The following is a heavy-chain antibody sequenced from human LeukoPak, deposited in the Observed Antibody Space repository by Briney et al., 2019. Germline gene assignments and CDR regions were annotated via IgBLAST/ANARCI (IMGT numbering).Heavy chain of an antibody. J-gene: IGHJ4*02. CDR2: ISRNSLYM. CDR3: ARDKVGHDFWSGYSDF. D-gene: IGHD3-3*01. Sequence: PGRSLRLSCVASGFTFGSHAMNWVRQAPGKGLEWVSSISRNSLYMYYADSLKGRFTISRDNAKNSLYLQMDSLRAEDTAVYYCARDKVGHDFWSGYSDFWGQGTLVTVSS. CDR1: GFTFGSHA. V-gene: IGHV3-21*06.